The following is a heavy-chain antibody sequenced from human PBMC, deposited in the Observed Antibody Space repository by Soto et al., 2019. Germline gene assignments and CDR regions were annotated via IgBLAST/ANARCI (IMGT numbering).Heavy chain of an antibody. Sequence: EVQLVESGGGLVQPGGSLRLSCAASGFTFSSYWMSLVRQAPGKGLEWVAKIKQDGREKYYVDSVKGRFTISRDNAKNSLYLQMKSLRAEDTAVYYCARDVGSGWYGLHYSDYWGQGTLVTVSS. CDR2: IKQDGREK. V-gene: IGHV3-7*03. CDR3: ARDVGSGWYGLHYSDY. CDR1: GFTFSSYW. J-gene: IGHJ4*02. D-gene: IGHD6-19*01.